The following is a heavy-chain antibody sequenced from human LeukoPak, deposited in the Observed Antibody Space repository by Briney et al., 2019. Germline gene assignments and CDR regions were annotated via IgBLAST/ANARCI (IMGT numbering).Heavy chain of an antibody. D-gene: IGHD6-13*01. CDR3: ARDLGAASSTPGY. Sequence: GGSLRLSCAASGFTFSDYTMHWVRQAPGKGLEWVAVIWYDGTEKYYADSVKGRFTISRDNSKNTLYLQINSLRAEDTALYYCARDLGAASSTPGYWGQGTLVTVSS. CDR2: IWYDGTEK. J-gene: IGHJ4*02. V-gene: IGHV3-33*08. CDR1: GFTFSDYT.